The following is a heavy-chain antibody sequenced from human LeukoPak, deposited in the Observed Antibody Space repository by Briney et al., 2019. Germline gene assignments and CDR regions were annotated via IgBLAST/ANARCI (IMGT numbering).Heavy chain of an antibody. CDR3: ARGVSSSPGRFDP. CDR2: IYYSGST. CDR1: GGSISSYY. Sequence: PSETLSLTCTVSGGSISSYYWSWIRQPPGKGLEWIGYIYYSGSTNYNPSLKSRVTISVDTSKNQFSLKLSSATAADTAVYYCARGVSSSPGRFDPWGQGTLVTVSS. J-gene: IGHJ5*02. D-gene: IGHD6-6*01. V-gene: IGHV4-59*12.